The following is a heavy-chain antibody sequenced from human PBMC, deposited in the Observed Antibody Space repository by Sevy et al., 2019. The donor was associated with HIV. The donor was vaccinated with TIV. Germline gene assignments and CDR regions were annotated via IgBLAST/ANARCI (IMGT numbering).Heavy chain of an antibody. D-gene: IGHD2-2*02. CDR3: ARDRYTRSWFDS. V-gene: IGHV3-11*01. CDR2: ISTSGRSI. J-gene: IGHJ5*01. Sequence: GGSLRLSCAASGFTFSDYYMAWIRQAPGKGLEWVSYISTSGRSIYYTDSVKGRFTISRDNAKNSLYLQMNSLRAEDTAIYYCARDRYTRSWFDSWGQGTLVTVSS. CDR1: GFTFSDYY.